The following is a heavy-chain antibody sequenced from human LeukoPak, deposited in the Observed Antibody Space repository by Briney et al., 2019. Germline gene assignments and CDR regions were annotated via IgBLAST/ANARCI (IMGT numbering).Heavy chain of an antibody. CDR3: ASGSTAVRGVFSFDY. Sequence: SETLSLTCTVSGGSISSSSYYWGWIRQPPGKGLEWIGSIYYSGSTYYNPSLKSRVTISVDTSKNQFSLKLSSVTAADTAVYYCASGSTAVRGVFSFDYWGQGTLVTVSS. CDR2: IYYSGST. J-gene: IGHJ4*02. V-gene: IGHV4-39*01. D-gene: IGHD3-10*01. CDR1: GGSISSSSYY.